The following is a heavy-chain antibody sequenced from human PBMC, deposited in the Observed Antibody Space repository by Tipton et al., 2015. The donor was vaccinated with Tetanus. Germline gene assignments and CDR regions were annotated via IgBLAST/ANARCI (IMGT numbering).Heavy chain of an antibody. CDR2: IYYSGST. V-gene: IGHV4-39*01. D-gene: IGHD6-13*01. CDR1: GGSISSSSYF. Sequence: TLSLTCTVSGGSISSSSYFWGWIRQPPGKGLEWIGSIYYSGSTYYSPSLKSRVTISVDTSKNQFSLKLSSVTAADTAVYYCARPGGSSWYTHYLDYWGQGTLVTVSS. J-gene: IGHJ4*02. CDR3: ARPGGSSWYTHYLDY.